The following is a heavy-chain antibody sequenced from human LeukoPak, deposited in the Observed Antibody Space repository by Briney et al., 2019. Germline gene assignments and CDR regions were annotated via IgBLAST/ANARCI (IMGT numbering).Heavy chain of an antibody. V-gene: IGHV5-51*01. J-gene: IGHJ3*02. CDR3: ARHREYYYDSSGSNAFDI. D-gene: IGHD3-22*01. Sequence: GESLKISCKGSGYSFTSYWIGWVRQMPGKGLEWMGIIYPDDSDTRYSPSFQGQVTISADKSISTAYLQWSSLKASDTAMYYCARHREYYYDSSGSNAFDIWGQGTMVTVSS. CDR2: IYPDDSDT. CDR1: GYSFTSYW.